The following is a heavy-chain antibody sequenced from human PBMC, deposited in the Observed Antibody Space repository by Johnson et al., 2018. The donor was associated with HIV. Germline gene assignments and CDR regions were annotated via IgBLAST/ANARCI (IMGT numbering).Heavy chain of an antibody. CDR2: ISWNSGSI. CDR1: GFTFDDYA. J-gene: IGHJ3*02. Sequence: VQLVESGGGLVQPGRSLRLSCAASGFTFDDYAMHWVRQAPGKGLEWVSGISWNSGSIGYADSVKGRFTISRDNAKNSLYLQMNSLRAEDTALYYCAKDRMAAGAFDSWGQGTMVTVSS. V-gene: IGHV3-9*01. CDR3: AKDRMAAGAFDS. D-gene: IGHD6-13*01.